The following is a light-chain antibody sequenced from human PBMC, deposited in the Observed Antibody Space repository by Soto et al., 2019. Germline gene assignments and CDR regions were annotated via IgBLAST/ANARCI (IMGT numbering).Light chain of an antibody. CDR3: QQNYSTPPT. CDR1: PSISNW. V-gene: IGKV1-5*01. J-gene: IGKJ1*01. CDR2: DAS. Sequence: IQMTQPPSTLPSSVEDRVTITCRASPSISNWLAWYQQKPGRAPKLLIYDASSLEGGVPSRFSGSGSGTEFTLTISSLQPEDFATYYCQQNYSTPPTFGQGTKVDI.